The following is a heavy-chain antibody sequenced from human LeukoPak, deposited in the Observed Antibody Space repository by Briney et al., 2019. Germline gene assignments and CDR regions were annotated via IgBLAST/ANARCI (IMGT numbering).Heavy chain of an antibody. CDR2: IFYTGST. Sequence: SETLSLTCTVSGGSLNNYYWTWIRQPPGKGLEWIGSIFYTGSTNYNPSLKSRVTLSLDTSKNQFSLKLGSVAAADTAVYYCARHVVSWNGGWGFRNQRDWFDPWGQGTLVTVSS. CDR3: ARHVVSWNGGWGFRNQRDWFDP. V-gene: IGHV4-59*08. D-gene: IGHD3-3*01. J-gene: IGHJ5*02. CDR1: GGSLNNYY.